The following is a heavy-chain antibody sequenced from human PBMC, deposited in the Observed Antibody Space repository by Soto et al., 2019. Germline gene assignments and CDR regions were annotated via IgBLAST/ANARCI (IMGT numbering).Heavy chain of an antibody. CDR2: INHSGST. CDR3: AIMADIVVVPAARRDYYGMDV. J-gene: IGHJ6*02. V-gene: IGHV4-34*01. CDR1: GGSFSGYY. Sequence: PSETLSLTCAVYGGSFSGYYWSWIRQPPGKGLEWIGEINHSGSTNYNPSLKSRVTISVDTSKNQFSLKLSSVTAADTAVYYCAIMADIVVVPAARRDYYGMDVCGQRTTVTVSS. D-gene: IGHD2-2*01.